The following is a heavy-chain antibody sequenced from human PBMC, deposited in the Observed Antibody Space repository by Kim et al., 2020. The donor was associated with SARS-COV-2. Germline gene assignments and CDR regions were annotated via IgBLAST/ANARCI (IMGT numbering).Heavy chain of an antibody. CDR1: GFDFSNHW. CDR3: ARGSGWVFDY. J-gene: IGHJ4*02. V-gene: IGHV3-7*05. CDR2: FNQDGSEE. Sequence: GGSLRLSCAASGFDFSNHWMSWFRQAPGKGLEWVALFNQDGSEELYLDSVQGRFTISRDNSKNSLNLQMNSLRAEDTAVYYCARGSGWVFDYWGQGTLVTVSP. D-gene: IGHD6-19*01.